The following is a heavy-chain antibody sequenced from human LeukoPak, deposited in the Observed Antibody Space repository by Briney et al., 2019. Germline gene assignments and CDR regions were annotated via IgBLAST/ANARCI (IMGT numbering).Heavy chain of an antibody. CDR1: GGTFSSHA. J-gene: IGHJ4*02. CDR2: IIPIFGTA. V-gene: IGHV1-69*01. Sequence: SVKVSCKASGGTFSSHAISWVRQAPGQGLEWMGGIIPIFGTANYAQKFQGRVTITADESTSTAYMELSSLRSEDTAVYYCARVIENPSSRLCGGDCYYFDYWGQGTLVTVSS. CDR3: ARVIENPSSRLCGGDCYYFDY. D-gene: IGHD2-21*02.